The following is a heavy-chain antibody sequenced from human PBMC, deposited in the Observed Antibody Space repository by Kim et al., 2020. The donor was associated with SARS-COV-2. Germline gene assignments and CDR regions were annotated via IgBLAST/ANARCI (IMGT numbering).Heavy chain of an antibody. J-gene: IGHJ3*02. Sequence: SLKSRGTISVETSKNQFSLKLSSVTAADTAVYYCARGLSFAAAAANAFDIWGQGTMVTVSS. V-gene: IGHV4-34*01. CDR3: ARGLSFAAAAANAFDI. D-gene: IGHD6-13*01.